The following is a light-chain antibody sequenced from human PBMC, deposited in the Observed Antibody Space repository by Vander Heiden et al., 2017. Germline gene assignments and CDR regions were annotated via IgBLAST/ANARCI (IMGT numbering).Light chain of an antibody. Sequence: IVLTQSPGTPSLSPGARATLSCRASQCVSSSYLAWYLQKPSQSPRRLIYRASSRATGSPSRFSGSGSVTDFTLTISRLEPEDCAVYYGQQYGSSPWTVGQGTKVEIK. V-gene: IGKV3-20*01. CDR3: QQYGSSPWT. CDR1: QCVSSSY. J-gene: IGKJ1*01. CDR2: RAS.